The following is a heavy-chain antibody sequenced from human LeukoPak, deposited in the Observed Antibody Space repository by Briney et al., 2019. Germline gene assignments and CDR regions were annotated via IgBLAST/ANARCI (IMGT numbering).Heavy chain of an antibody. J-gene: IGHJ4*02. V-gene: IGHV3-66*01. CDR2: IYSCGST. Sequence: GGSVRLLCAASGLPHYRHYMRCARAARGEAVECVSVIYSCGSTHYADPVKGRFAISRDNSKNTLYLQMYSLGAEDTAVYYCARSRRMYYYYSSGYYYFDYWGQGTLVTVSS. CDR3: ARSRRMYYYYSSGYYYFDY. D-gene: IGHD3-22*01. CDR1: GLPHYRHY.